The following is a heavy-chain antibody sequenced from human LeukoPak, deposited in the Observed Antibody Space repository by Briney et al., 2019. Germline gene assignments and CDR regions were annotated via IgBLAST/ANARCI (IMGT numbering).Heavy chain of an antibody. Sequence: GGSLRLSCAASGFTFSSYSMNWVRQAPGKGLEWVANIKKDGSEKYYVDAVKGRFTISRDNAKTSLYLQMNSLRAEDTAVYYCARDLSGIAGYTYGRGIDYWGQGTLVTVSS. V-gene: IGHV3-7*01. J-gene: IGHJ4*02. CDR3: ARDLSGIAGYTYGRGIDY. D-gene: IGHD5-18*01. CDR2: IKKDGSEK. CDR1: GFTFSSYS.